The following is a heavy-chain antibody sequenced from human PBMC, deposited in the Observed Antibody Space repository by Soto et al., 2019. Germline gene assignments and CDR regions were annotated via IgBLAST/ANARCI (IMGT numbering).Heavy chain of an antibody. V-gene: IGHV1-69*15. J-gene: IGHJ3*02. CDR1: GGTFSTSS. D-gene: IGHD2-21*02. Sequence: QVQLVQSGAEVTKPGSSVKVSCKASGGTFSTSSINWVRQAPEQGPEWMGNILPIFGTADYAHKFQCRVTITADESTKTVYMELRSLLSEDTAVYYCARGHEFGGNSDDVDIWGQGTVVPVSS. CDR3: ARGHEFGGNSDDVDI. CDR2: ILPIFGTA.